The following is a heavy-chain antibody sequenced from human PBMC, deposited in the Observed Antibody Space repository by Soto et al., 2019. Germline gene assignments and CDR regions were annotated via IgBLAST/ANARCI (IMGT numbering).Heavy chain of an antibody. V-gene: IGHV3-73*01. Sequence: GGSLRLSCAASGFTFSGSAMHWVRQASGKGLEWVGRIRSKANSYATEYAASVKGRFTISRDDSKNTAYLQMNSLKTEDTAVYYCTSWYDFWSGYYTIDYWGQGTLVTVSS. D-gene: IGHD3-3*01. J-gene: IGHJ4*02. CDR3: TSWYDFWSGYYTIDY. CDR2: IRSKANSYAT. CDR1: GFTFSGSA.